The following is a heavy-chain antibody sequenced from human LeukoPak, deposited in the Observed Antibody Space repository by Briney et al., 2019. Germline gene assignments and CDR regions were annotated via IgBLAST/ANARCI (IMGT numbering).Heavy chain of an antibody. CDR3: ARVLYYYDSSRYFDL. V-gene: IGHV4-61*05. Sequence: PSETLPLTCTVSGGSISSSSYHWGWIRQPPGKGLEWIGYIYYSGSTNYNPSLKSRVTISVDTSKNQFSLKLSSVTAADTAVYYCARVLYYYDSSRYFDLWGRGTLVTVSS. CDR1: GGSISSSSYH. CDR2: IYYSGST. J-gene: IGHJ2*01. D-gene: IGHD3-22*01.